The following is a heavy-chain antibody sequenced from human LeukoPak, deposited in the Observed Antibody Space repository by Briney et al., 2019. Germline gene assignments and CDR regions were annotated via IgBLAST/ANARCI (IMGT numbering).Heavy chain of an antibody. D-gene: IGHD4-11*01. CDR3: AGGARLQPMGEF. J-gene: IGHJ4*02. CDR2: ISESGAST. Sequence: PGGSLILSCSASGFTFSDYAMSWVRQAPGKGLEWVSAISESGASTFYADSVKSRFTVSRDNSKTTMFLQMNSLRVEDTALYYCAGGARLQPMGEFWGQGTLVTVSS. CDR1: GFTFSDYA. V-gene: IGHV3-23*01.